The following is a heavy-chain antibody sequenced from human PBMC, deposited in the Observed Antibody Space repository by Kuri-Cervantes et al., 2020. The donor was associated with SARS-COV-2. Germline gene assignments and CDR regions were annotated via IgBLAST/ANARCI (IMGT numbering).Heavy chain of an antibody. CDR2: IYTSGST. CDR1: GGSISSGSYY. Sequence: SCTVSGGSISSGSYYWSWIRQPAGKGLEWIGRIYTSGSTNYNPSLKSRVTISVDTSKNQFSLKLSSVTAADTAVYYCARAPSFDPWGQGTLVTVSS. J-gene: IGHJ5*02. CDR3: ARAPSFDP. V-gene: IGHV4-61*02.